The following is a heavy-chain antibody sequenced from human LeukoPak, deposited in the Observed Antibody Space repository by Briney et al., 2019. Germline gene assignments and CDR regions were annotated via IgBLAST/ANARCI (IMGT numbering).Heavy chain of an antibody. J-gene: IGHJ4*02. D-gene: IGHD3-22*01. CDR1: GYTFTSYY. CDR3: ARDLGYHDSSGYYYKVATF. V-gene: IGHV1-46*01. Sequence: EASVKVSCKASGYTFTSYYMHWVRQAPGQGLEWMGIINPSGGSTSYAQKFQGRGTMTRDMSTSTVYMELSSLRSEDTAVYYCARDLGYHDSSGYYYKVATFWGQGTLVTVSS. CDR2: INPSGGST.